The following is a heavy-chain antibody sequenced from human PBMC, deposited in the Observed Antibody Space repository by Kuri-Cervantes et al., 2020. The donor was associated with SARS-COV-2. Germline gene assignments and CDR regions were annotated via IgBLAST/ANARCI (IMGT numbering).Heavy chain of an antibody. V-gene: IGHV4-34*01. J-gene: IGHJ4*02. Sequence: SETLSLTCAVYGGSFSGYYWSWIRQPPGKGLEWIGEINHSGSTNYNPSLKSRVTISVDTSKNQFSLKLSSVTAADTAVYYCARDYSSWYKGPFDYWGQGTLVTVSS. D-gene: IGHD6-13*01. CDR3: ARDYSSWYKGPFDY. CDR2: INHSGST. CDR1: GGSFSGYY.